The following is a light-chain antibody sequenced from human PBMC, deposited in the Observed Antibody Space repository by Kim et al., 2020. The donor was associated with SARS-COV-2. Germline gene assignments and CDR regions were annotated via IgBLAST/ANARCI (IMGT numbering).Light chain of an antibody. CDR2: DVN. CDR3: SSYVGTHTVV. J-gene: IGLJ2*01. CDR1: SVDGGGYNN. V-gene: IGLV2-11*03. Sequence: GQSFTLSVPGTSVDGGGYNNVSWDQQHPAQPPNLMMYDVNQRPSGVPDRFSGSKSGNTSSLTISVLQAEDEADYYCSSYVGTHTVVFGGGTKVTVL.